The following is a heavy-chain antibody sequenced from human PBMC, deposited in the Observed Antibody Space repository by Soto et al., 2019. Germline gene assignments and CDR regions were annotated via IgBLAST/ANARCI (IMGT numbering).Heavy chain of an antibody. V-gene: IGHV1-69*18. CDR1: GGTFSSFA. Sequence: QVQLVQSGAEVKKPGSSVKVSCKASGGTFSSFAISWVRQAPGQGLEWMARIIPIFDTANYAQKFQGRVTIIADESTSTAYMELSSLRSEDTAVYYCVGYDYNTLFYYYDYWGHGPLVTVTS. J-gene: IGHJ4*01. D-gene: IGHD3-22*01. CDR2: IIPIFDTA. CDR3: VGYDYNTLFYYYDY.